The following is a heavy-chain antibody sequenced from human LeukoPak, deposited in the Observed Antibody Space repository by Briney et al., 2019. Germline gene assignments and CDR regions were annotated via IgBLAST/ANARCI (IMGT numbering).Heavy chain of an antibody. CDR2: ISTYNGNT. CDR3: ARGGDSSGLNRFAY. D-gene: IGHD3-22*01. J-gene: IGHJ4*02. Sequence: ASVKVSCKASGYTFTSCGISWVRQAPGQGLEWMGWISTYNGNTNYAQKLQGRVTMTRDTSTSTAYMELRSLRSDDTAVYYCARGGDSSGLNRFAYWGQGTLVTVSS. CDR1: GYTFTSCG. V-gene: IGHV1-18*01.